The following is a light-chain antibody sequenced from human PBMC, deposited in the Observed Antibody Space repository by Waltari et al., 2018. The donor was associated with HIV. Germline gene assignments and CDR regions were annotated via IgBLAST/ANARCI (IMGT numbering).Light chain of an antibody. V-gene: IGLV3-21*02. CDR3: QVWGATNDWV. J-gene: IGLJ3*02. Sequence: YVLTQPPSVSVAPNQTATVACIGETIGVRDVHWYRQRSGQAPEVVSHDDRGRAPGIPGRITGSNSGDMATLTIASVEAGDEAVYYCQVWGATNDWVFGGGTKVTVL. CDR2: DDR. CDR1: TIGVRD.